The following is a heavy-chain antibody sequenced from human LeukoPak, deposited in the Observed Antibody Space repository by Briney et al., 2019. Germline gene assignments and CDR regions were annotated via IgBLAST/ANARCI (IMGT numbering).Heavy chain of an antibody. Sequence: SETLSLTCTVSGGSISSYYWSWIRQPPGKGLEWIGEINHSGSTNYNPSLKSRVTISVDTSKNQFSLKLSSVTAADTAAYYCARVARGHYYDSSGYYSVGWFDPWGQGTLVTVSS. CDR1: GGSISSYY. J-gene: IGHJ5*02. CDR2: INHSGST. D-gene: IGHD3-22*01. CDR3: ARVARGHYYDSSGYYSVGWFDP. V-gene: IGHV4-34*01.